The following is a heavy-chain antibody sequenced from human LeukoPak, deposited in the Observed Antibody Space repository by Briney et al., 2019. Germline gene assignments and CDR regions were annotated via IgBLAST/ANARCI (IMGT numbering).Heavy chain of an antibody. CDR3: AKDRSSGGAFDY. D-gene: IGHD3-16*01. J-gene: IGHJ4*02. Sequence: PGGSLRLSCAASGFTFSTYWMHWVRQAPGKGLVWVSGISWNSGSIVYADSVKGRFTISRDNAKNSLYLQMNSLRAEDTALYYCAKDRSSGGAFDYWGQGTLVTVSS. V-gene: IGHV3-9*01. CDR1: GFTFSTYW. CDR2: ISWNSGSI.